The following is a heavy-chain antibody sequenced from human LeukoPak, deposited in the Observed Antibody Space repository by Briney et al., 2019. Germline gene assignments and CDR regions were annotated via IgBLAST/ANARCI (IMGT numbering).Heavy chain of an antibody. CDR2: ISVSGDYT. Sequence: PGGSLRLSCVASGLTFTNYDMSWVRQAPGKGLEWVSTISVSGDYTYYPDSVKGRFTISRDNSKNTLYLQMNSLRAEDTAVYYCAYRTGFDYWGQGTLVTVSS. J-gene: IGHJ4*02. V-gene: IGHV3-23*01. D-gene: IGHD3-16*02. CDR1: GLTFTNYD. CDR3: AYRTGFDY.